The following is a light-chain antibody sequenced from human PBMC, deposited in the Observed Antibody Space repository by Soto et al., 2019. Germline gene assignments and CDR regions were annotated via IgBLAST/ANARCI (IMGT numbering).Light chain of an antibody. CDR2: DAS. CDR1: QSISSW. J-gene: IGKJ1*01. Sequence: DIQMTQSPSTLSASVGDRVTITCRASQSISSWLAWYQQKPGKAPKLLIYDASGSESGVPSRFSGSGSGTEFTLTISSLQPDDFATYYCQQYNSYRTFGQGTKVDIK. CDR3: QQYNSYRT. V-gene: IGKV1-5*01.